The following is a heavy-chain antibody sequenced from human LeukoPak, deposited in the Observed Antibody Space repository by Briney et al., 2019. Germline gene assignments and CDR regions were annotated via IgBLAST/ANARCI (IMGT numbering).Heavy chain of an antibody. CDR1: GFSFGNHA. V-gene: IGHV3-23*01. Sequence: GGSLRLSCAASGFSFGNHAMIWVRQAPGKGLEWVSLVSGSGDTTYYADSVRGRFTISRDNSKNTLFLLLDSLRAEDTAIYYCVRTLWGLTLLSSDYWGQGTLVTVSS. J-gene: IGHJ4*02. CDR3: VRTLWGLTLLSSDY. CDR2: VSGSGDTT. D-gene: IGHD2-21*02.